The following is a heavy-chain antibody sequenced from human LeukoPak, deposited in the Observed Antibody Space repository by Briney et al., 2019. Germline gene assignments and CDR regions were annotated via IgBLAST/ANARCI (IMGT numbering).Heavy chain of an antibody. CDR1: GFTFSSYA. D-gene: IGHD2/OR15-2a*01. CDR2: ITSSGGRT. V-gene: IGHV3-23*01. J-gene: IGHJ4*02. Sequence: PGGSLRLSCAASGFTFSSYAMSWVRQAPGKGLEWVSAITSSGGRTFYGDSVKGRFTISRDNSKNTLYLQMNSLRAEDTAVYYCAKELFFEYWGQGTLVTVSS. CDR3: AKELFFEY.